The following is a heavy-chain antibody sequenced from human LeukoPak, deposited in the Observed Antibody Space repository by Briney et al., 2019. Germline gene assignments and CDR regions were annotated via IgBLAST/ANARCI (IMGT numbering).Heavy chain of an antibody. CDR3: ARQSGYSYDDAFDI. J-gene: IGHJ3*02. D-gene: IGHD5-18*01. CDR2: IYYSGST. CDR1: GGSISSYY. V-gene: IGHV4-59*08. Sequence: KTSETLSLTCTVSGGSISSYYWSWIRQPPGKGLEWIGYIYYSGSTNYNPSLKSRVTISVDTSKNQFSLKLSSVTAADTAVYYCARQSGYSYDDAFDIWGQGTMVTVSS.